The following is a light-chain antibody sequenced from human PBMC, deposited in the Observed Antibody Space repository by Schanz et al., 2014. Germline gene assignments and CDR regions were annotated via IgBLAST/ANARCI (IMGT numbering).Light chain of an antibody. J-gene: IGLJ3*02. Sequence: QSALTQPPSASGSPGQSVTISCTGTSSDIGRYNYVSWYQHHPGKAPKLLIYDVTKRPSGVPDRFSGSKSGNTASLTVSGLRAEDEADYYCSSYTSSPSWVFGGGTKLTVL. CDR3: SSYTSSPSWV. CDR2: DVT. V-gene: IGLV2-8*01. CDR1: SSDIGRYNY.